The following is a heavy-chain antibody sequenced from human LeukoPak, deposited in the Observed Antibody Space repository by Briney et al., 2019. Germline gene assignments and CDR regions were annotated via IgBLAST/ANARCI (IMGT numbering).Heavy chain of an antibody. Sequence: GGSLRLSCAASGFTFSSYAMSWVRQAPGKGLEWVSAISGSGGSTYYADSVKGRFTISRDNSENTLYLQMNSLRAEDTAVYYCASEENLYYGMDVWGQGTTVTVSS. V-gene: IGHV3-23*01. CDR1: GFTFSSYA. CDR2: ISGSGGST. J-gene: IGHJ6*02. D-gene: IGHD1-14*01. CDR3: ASEENLYYGMDV.